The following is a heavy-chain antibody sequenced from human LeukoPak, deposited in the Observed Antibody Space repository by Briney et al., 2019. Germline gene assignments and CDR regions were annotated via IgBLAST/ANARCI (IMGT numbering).Heavy chain of an antibody. J-gene: IGHJ4*02. Sequence: SETLSLTCTVSGGSISSSSYYWGWIRQPPGKGPEWIGSIYYSGSTHYNPSLKSRVTISVDTSKNQFSLKLSSVTAADTAVYYCARHGREDFWSGYYIDYWGQGTLVTVSS. CDR2: IYYSGST. V-gene: IGHV4-39*01. CDR1: GGSISSSSYY. D-gene: IGHD3-3*01. CDR3: ARHGREDFWSGYYIDY.